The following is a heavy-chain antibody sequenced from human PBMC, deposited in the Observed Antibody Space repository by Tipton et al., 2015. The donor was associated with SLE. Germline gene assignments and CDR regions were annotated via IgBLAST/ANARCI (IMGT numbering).Heavy chain of an antibody. J-gene: IGHJ6*02. CDR3: ARGISYYGMDA. CDR2: INHSGST. CDR1: GGSFSGYY. Sequence: LRLSCAVYGGSFSGYYWSWIRQPPGKGLEWIGEINHSGSTNYNPSLKSRVTISVDTSKNQFSLKLSSVTAADTAVYYCARGISYYGMDAWGQGTTVTVSS. V-gene: IGHV4-34*01.